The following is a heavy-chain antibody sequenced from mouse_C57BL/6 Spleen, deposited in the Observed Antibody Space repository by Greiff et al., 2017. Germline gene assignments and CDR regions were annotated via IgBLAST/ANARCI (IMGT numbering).Heavy chain of an antibody. CDR1: GYTFTSYW. CDR2: IYPGSGST. V-gene: IGHV1-55*01. D-gene: IGHD2-5*01. Sequence: VQLQQSGAELVKPGASVKMSCKASGYTFTSYWITWVKQRPGQGLEWIGDIYPGSGSTNYNEKFKSKATLTVDTSSSTAYMQLSSLTSEDSAVYYCAREEGTYYSNYGYFDVWGTGTTVTVSS. CDR3: AREEGTYYSNYGYFDV. J-gene: IGHJ1*03.